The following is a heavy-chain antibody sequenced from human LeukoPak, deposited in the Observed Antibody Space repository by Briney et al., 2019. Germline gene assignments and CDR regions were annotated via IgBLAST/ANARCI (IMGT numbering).Heavy chain of an antibody. Sequence: GGSLRLSCTASGLTFGDYAMSWVRQAPGKGLEWVGFIRSKAYGGTTEYAASVKGRFTISRDDSKSIAYLQMNSLKTEDTAVYYCTKGITGTRVDYWGQGTLVTVSS. V-gene: IGHV3-49*04. CDR1: GLTFGDYA. CDR3: TKGITGTRVDY. CDR2: IRSKAYGGTT. D-gene: IGHD1-20*01. J-gene: IGHJ4*02.